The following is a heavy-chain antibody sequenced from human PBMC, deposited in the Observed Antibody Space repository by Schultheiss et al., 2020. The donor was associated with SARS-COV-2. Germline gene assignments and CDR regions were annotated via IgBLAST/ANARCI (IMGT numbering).Heavy chain of an antibody. CDR1: GGTFSSYA. D-gene: IGHD6-13*01. CDR3: ARGPIGAAGNWDFDY. V-gene: IGHV1-69*13. Sequence: SVKVSCKASGGTFSSYAISWVRQAPGQGLEWMGGIIPIFGTANYAQKFQGRVTITADESTSTAYMELRSLRSDDTAVYYCARGPIGAAGNWDFDYWGQGTLVTVSS. J-gene: IGHJ4*02. CDR2: IIPIFGTA.